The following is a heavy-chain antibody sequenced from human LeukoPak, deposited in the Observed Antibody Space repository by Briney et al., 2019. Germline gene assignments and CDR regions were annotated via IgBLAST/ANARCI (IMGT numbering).Heavy chain of an antibody. CDR3: AKLLFWSDQKDAFDI. CDR2: ITYDGSNK. D-gene: IGHD3-3*01. CDR1: GFTFSVYD. V-gene: IGHV3-30-3*01. J-gene: IGHJ3*02. Sequence: PGGSLRLSCTLSGFTFSVYDIHWVRQAPGKGLEWVADITYDGSNKYYADSVKGRFTISRDNSKNTLYLQMNSLRAEDTAVYSCAKLLFWSDQKDAFDIWGQGKRVTVSS.